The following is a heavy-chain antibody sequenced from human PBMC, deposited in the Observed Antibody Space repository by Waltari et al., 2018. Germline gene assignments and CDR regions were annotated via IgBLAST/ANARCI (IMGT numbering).Heavy chain of an antibody. Sequence: EVQLVESGGDLVQPGGSLRLSCAASGFTLSSYEMNWVRQAPGRGLEWVAYISSRGNSMYYADSVKGRFTISRDSAKNSLYLQRNSLRVEDTAVYYCARPGRQQRPGYWGQGTLVTVSS. V-gene: IGHV3-48*03. CDR3: ARPGRQQRPGY. CDR1: GFTLSSYE. CDR2: ISSRGNSM. D-gene: IGHD6-25*01. J-gene: IGHJ4*02.